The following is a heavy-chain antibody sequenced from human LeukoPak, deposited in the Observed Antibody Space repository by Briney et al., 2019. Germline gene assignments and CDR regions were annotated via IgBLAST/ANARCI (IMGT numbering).Heavy chain of an antibody. Sequence: SETLSLTCSVSGGSISSGGYFWSWLRQSPGRGLEWIAYIYHSEFTDYNPSLKSRVSISLDRAKNQFSLKLSSVTAADTAVYYCARAPDDYGDYVAYFDYWGQGTLVTVSS. CDR1: GGSISSGGYF. CDR2: IYHSEFT. D-gene: IGHD4-17*01. V-gene: IGHV4-30-2*06. CDR3: ARAPDDYGDYVAYFDY. J-gene: IGHJ4*02.